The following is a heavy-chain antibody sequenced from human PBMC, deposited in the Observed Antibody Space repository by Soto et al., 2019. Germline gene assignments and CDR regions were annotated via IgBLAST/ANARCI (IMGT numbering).Heavy chain of an antibody. CDR3: ARRVPVAGYRYFDY. J-gene: IGHJ4*02. Sequence: PSETLSLTCTVSGGSISSSSYYWGWIRQPPGKGLEWIGSIYYSGSTYYNPSLKSRVTISVDTSKNQFSLKLSSVTAADTAVYSCARRVPVAGYRYFDYWGQGTLVTVSS. CDR2: IYYSGST. D-gene: IGHD6-19*01. CDR1: GGSISSSSYY. V-gene: IGHV4-39*01.